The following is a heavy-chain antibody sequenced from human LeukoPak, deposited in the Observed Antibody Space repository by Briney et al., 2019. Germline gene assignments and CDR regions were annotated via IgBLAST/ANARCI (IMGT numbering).Heavy chain of an antibody. D-gene: IGHD6-6*01. CDR3: AREYSTSSTAFDI. V-gene: IGHV4-34*01. CDR1: GGSFSGHY. CDR2: INHSGST. J-gene: IGHJ3*02. Sequence: SETLSLTCAVYGGSFSGHYWSWIRQPPGKGLEWIGEINHSGSTNYNPSLKSRVTISVDTSKSHFSLRLSSVTAADTAVYYCAREYSTSSTAFDIWGQGTMVTVSS.